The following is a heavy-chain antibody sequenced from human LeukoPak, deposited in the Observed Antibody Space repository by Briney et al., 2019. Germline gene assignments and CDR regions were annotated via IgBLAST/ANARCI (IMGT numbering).Heavy chain of an antibody. CDR3: ARASLSSLLTFDY. V-gene: IGHV3-7*01. CDR2: IKQDGSQK. CDR1: GFTSGSYW. J-gene: IGHJ4*02. D-gene: IGHD2-15*01. Sequence: GGSLRLSCAASGFTSGSYWMNWVRQAPGKGLEWVAIIKQDGSQKFYLDSVRGRFTISADTANNSLYLLMNSLRAEDTAVYYCARASLSSLLTFDYWGQGTLVTVSS.